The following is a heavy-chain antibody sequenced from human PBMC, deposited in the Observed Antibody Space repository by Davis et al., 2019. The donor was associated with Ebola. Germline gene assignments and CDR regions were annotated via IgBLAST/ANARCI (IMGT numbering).Heavy chain of an antibody. J-gene: IGHJ6*02. CDR1: GYTFTSYY. V-gene: IGHV1-46*01. CDR3: ARGGGDPEDYYYGMDV. Sequence: ASVKVSCKASGYTFTSYYMHWVRQAPGQGLEWMGIINPSGGSTNYAQKLQGRVTMTTDTSTSTAYMELRSLRSDDTAVYYCARGGGDPEDYYYGMDVWGQGTTVTVSS. CDR2: INPSGGST. D-gene: IGHD2-21*02.